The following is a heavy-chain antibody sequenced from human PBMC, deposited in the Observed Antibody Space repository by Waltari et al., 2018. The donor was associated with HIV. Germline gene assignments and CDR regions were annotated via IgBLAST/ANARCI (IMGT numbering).Heavy chain of an antibody. J-gene: IGHJ4*02. Sequence: QVQLQESGPGLVRPSETLSLTCTVSGDSISGYYWGWIRQPPGKGLEWIAYFYYGGSSNYNPSLKSRVKISQYTSRNQLSPTLTSGTAADAAVYYCATGGRTGYYFDFWGQGVRVTVSS. CDR2: FYYGGSS. D-gene: IGHD3-16*01. V-gene: IGHV4-59*01. CDR3: ATGGRTGYYFDF. CDR1: GDSISGYY.